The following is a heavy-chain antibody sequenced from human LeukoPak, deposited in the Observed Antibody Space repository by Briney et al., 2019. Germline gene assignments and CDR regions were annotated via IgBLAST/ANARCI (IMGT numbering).Heavy chain of an antibody. CDR2: ISAYNGNT. CDR1: GYTFTSYG. Sequence: ASVKVSCKASGYTFTSYGISWVRQAPGQGLEWMGWISAYNGNTNYAQKLQGRVTMTTDTSTSTAYMELRSLRSDDTAVYYCARDRPLLYSSSWYFGWFDPWGQGTLVTVSS. J-gene: IGHJ5*02. V-gene: IGHV1-18*01. CDR3: ARDRPLLYSSSWYFGWFDP. D-gene: IGHD6-13*01.